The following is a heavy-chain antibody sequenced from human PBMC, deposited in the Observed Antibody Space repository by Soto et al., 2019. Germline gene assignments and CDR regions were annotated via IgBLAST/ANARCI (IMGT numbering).Heavy chain of an antibody. CDR2: IIPIFGTA. CDR1: GGTFSSYA. J-gene: IGHJ6*02. D-gene: IGHD3-3*01. Sequence: QVQLVQSGAEVKKPGSSVKVSCKASGGTFSSYAISWVRQAPGQGLEWMGGIIPIFGTANYAQKFQGRVTITADESTSTAYMELSSLRSEDTAVYYCARERVDFWSGYYTRDYYYYYGMDVWGQGTTVTVSS. CDR3: ARERVDFWSGYYTRDYYYYYGMDV. V-gene: IGHV1-69*01.